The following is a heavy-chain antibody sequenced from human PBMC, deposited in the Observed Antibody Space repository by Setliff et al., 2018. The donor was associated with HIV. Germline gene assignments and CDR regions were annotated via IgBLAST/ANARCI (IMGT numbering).Heavy chain of an antibody. D-gene: IGHD3-22*01. CDR1: GFTFSSYG. V-gene: IGHV3-30*02. Sequence: GGSLRLSCAASGFTFSSYGMRWVRQAPGKGLEWVAFIRYDGSNKYYADSVKGRFTISRDNAKNSLYLQMNSLRVEDTAVYYCARDNYYFDNSGYPVDAFDIWGQGTMVTVSS. J-gene: IGHJ3*02. CDR3: ARDNYYFDNSGYPVDAFDI. CDR2: IRYDGSNK.